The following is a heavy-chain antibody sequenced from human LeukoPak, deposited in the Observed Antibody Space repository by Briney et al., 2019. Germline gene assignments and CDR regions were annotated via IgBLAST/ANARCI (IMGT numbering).Heavy chain of an antibody. J-gene: IGHJ6*02. CDR3: SLARSEYHYGMDV. V-gene: IGHV6-1*01. CDR2: TYYRSKW. Sequence: SQTLSLTCAISGDSVSSISVAWNWIRQSPSRGLEWLGRTYYRSKWYAVSVISRINISPDTSKNQFSLQLTSVTPEDTAVYYCSLARSEYHYGMDVWGQGTTVTVSS. CDR1: GDSVSSISVA.